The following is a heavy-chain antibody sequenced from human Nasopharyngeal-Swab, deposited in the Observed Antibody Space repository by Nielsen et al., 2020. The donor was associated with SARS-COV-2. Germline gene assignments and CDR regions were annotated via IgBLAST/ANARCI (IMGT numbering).Heavy chain of an antibody. J-gene: IGHJ4*02. D-gene: IGHD3-22*01. CDR1: GYTFTGYY. CDR2: INPNSGGT. CDR3: ARDYDSSGYYYEGPVDY. Sequence: ASVKVSCKASGYTFTGYYMHWVRQAPGQGLEWMGRINPNSGGTNYAQKFQGRVTMTRDTPISTAYMELSRLRSDDTAVYYCARDYDSSGYYYEGPVDYWGQGTLVTVSS. V-gene: IGHV1-2*06.